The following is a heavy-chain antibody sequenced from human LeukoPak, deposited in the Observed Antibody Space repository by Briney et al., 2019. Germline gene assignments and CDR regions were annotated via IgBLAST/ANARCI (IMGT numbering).Heavy chain of an antibody. J-gene: IGHJ4*02. CDR1: GGSISSLY. CDR3: ARHRAYSSSSPFDY. CDR2: IYYTGST. V-gene: IGHV4-59*08. D-gene: IGHD6-6*01. Sequence: PSQTLSLTCSVSGGSISSLYWSWIRQPPGKGLEWIGYIYYTGSTNYNPSLKSRVTMFVDMSKNQFSLRLSSVTAADTAVYYCARHRAYSSSSPFDYWGQGTLVTVSS.